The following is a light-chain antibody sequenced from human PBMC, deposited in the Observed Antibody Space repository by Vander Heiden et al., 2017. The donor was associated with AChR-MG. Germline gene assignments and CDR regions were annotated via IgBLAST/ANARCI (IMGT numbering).Light chain of an antibody. CDR2: ELN. J-gene: IGLJ3*02. Sequence: QSALTQPPSASGSPGQSVTISCTGTSSDIGTYNYISGYQQHPGKAPKLIIYELNKRPSGVPDRFSGSKSGNTASLTVSGLQPEDEAEYHCSSYAGNNNVVFGGGTKLTVL. CDR1: SSDIGTYNY. V-gene: IGLV2-8*01. CDR3: SSYAGNNNVV.